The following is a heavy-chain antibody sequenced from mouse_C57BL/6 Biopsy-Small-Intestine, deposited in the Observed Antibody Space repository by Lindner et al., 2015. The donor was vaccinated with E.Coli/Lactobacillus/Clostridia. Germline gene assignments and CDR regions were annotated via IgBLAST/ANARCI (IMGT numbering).Heavy chain of an antibody. CDR2: IYPGSGNT. CDR3: ARSRHGSFDY. J-gene: IGHJ2*01. D-gene: IGHD1-1*02. V-gene: IGHV1-84*01. Sequence: VQLQESGAELVKPGASVKISCKASGYTFTDYYINWVKQRPGQGLEWIGWIYPGSGNTNFNVKFKGKATLTVDTSSSTAYMQLSSLTSEDSAVYFCARSRHGSFDYWGQGTTLTVSS. CDR1: GYTFTDYY.